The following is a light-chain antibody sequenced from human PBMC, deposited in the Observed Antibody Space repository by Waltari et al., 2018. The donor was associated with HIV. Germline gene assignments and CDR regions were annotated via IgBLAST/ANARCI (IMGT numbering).Light chain of an antibody. CDR3: AAWDDSLSGLV. J-gene: IGLJ3*02. CDR1: SSNYGSNY. V-gene: IGLV1-47*01. Sequence: QSVLTQPPSASGTPGQRVTISCSGSSSNYGSNYVYWYQQLPGPAPKLLIYRNNQRPSGVPDRLSGSKSGTSASLAISGLRAEDEADYYCAAWDDSLSGLVFGGGTKLTVL. CDR2: RNN.